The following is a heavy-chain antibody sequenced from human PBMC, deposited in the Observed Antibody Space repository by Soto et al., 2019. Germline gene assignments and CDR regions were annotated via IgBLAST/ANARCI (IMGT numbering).Heavy chain of an antibody. J-gene: IGHJ2*01. V-gene: IGHV3-23*01. Sequence: EVQLLESGGGLVQPGGSLRLSCAASGFTFSSYAMSWVRQAPGKGLEWVSAISGSGGSTYYADSVKGRFTISRDNSKNTLYLQMNSLRAEDTAVYYCAKDSGKAYGDYVGWYFDLWGRGTLVTVSS. D-gene: IGHD4-17*01. CDR2: ISGSGGST. CDR1: GFTFSSYA. CDR3: AKDSGKAYGDYVGWYFDL.